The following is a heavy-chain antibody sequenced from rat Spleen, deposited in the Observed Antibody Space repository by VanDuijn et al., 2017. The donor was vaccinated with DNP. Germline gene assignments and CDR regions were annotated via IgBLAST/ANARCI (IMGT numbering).Heavy chain of an antibody. CDR2: ISYDGGST. Sequence: EVQLVESGGGLVQPGRSLKLSCAASGFTFSNYGMHWIRQAPTKGLEWVAYISYDGGSTYYRDSVRGRFTISRDNAKSTLYLQVDSLRSEDTATYYCATPAILRADYWGHGVMVTVSS. V-gene: IGHV5-19*01. J-gene: IGHJ2*01. CDR1: GFTFSNYG. D-gene: IGHD1-6*01. CDR3: ATPAILRADY.